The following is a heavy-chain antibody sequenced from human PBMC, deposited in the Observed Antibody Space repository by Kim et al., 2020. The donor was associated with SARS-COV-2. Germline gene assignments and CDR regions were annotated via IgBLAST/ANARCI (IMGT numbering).Heavy chain of an antibody. CDR3: ARGWFGQVGDY. V-gene: IGHV3-21*01. CDR1: GFTLNTYT. Sequence: GGSLRLSCAASGFTLNTYTMDWVRQAPGKGLEWVSSITVSSTHIYYADSVEGRFTISRDNARNSVYLQMNSLRVDDTAIYYCARGWFGQVGDYWGQGA. J-gene: IGHJ4*02. D-gene: IGHD3-10*01. CDR2: ITVSSTHI.